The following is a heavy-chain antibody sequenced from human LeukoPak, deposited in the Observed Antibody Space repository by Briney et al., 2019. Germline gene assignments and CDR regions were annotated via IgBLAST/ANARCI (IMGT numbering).Heavy chain of an antibody. CDR3: ARGEDYYDSSGYCAFDI. J-gene: IGHJ3*02. CDR1: GYSISSGYY. CDR2: IYHSGST. Sequence: SETLSLTCTVSGYSISSGYYWGWIRQPPGKGLEWIGSIYHSGSTYYNPSLKSRVTISVDTSKNQFSLKLSSVTAADTAVYYCARGEDYYDSSGYCAFDIWGQGTMVTVSS. D-gene: IGHD3-22*01. V-gene: IGHV4-38-2*02.